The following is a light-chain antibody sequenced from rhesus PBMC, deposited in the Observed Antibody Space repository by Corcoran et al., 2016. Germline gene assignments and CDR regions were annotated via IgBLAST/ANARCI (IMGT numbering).Light chain of an antibody. CDR3: QQHNSYPHT. Sequence: DIQMTQSPSSLSASVGDRVTITCQASQGISSWLAWYQQKPGKAPKLLIYAASSLQSGVPSRFSGSGSCTDFTLTITSLPPEDFATYYCQQHNSYPHTFGGGTKLEIK. CDR1: QGISSW. V-gene: IGKV1-33*02. J-gene: IGKJ4*01. CDR2: AAS.